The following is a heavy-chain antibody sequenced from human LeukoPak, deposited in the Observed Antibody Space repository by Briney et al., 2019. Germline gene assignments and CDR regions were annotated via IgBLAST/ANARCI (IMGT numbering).Heavy chain of an antibody. V-gene: IGHV1-18*01. J-gene: IGHJ6*03. CDR2: ISAYNGNT. D-gene: IGHD1-7*01. CDR1: GYTFTSYG. CDR3: ARARRITGTITFYYMDV. Sequence: ASVKVSCKASGYTFTSYGISWVRQAPGQGLEWMGWISAYNGNTNYAQKLQGRGTMTTDTSTSTAYMELSSLRSEDTAVYYCARARRITGTITFYYMDVWGKGTTVTVSS.